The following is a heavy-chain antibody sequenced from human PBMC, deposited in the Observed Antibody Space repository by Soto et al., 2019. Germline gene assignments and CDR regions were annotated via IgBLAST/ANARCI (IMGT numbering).Heavy chain of an antibody. CDR1: GYSFTSYW. V-gene: IGHV5-51*01. J-gene: IGHJ6*02. D-gene: IGHD2-2*01. Sequence: GESLKISCRGSGYSFTSYWIGWVRQMPGKGLEWMGIIYPGDSDTRYSPSFQGQVTISADKSISTAYLQWSSLKASDTAMYYCARQLLGFCSSTSCLNYYYGTDVWGQGTTVTVSS. CDR2: IYPGDSDT. CDR3: ARQLLGFCSSTSCLNYYYGTDV.